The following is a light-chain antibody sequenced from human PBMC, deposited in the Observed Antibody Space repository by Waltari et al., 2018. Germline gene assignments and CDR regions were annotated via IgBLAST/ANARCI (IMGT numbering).Light chain of an antibody. CDR3: NSRDSNGNPFV. CDR1: SPRYYY. CDR2: GKN. J-gene: IGLJ1*01. V-gene: IGLV3-19*01. Sequence: SSELTQDPAVSVALGQTVRITCQGDSPRYYYANWYRQKPGQAPRLVMYGKNNRPSGIPDRFSGSYSGNTASLTITGAQAEDEADYCCNSRDSNGNPFVFGPATKVTVL.